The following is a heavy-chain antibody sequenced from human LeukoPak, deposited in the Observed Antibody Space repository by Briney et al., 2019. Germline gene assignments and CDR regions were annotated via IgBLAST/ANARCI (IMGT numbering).Heavy chain of an antibody. Sequence: GGSLRLSCVASGFTFSSYWMHWVRQAPGKGLEWVSYISSSSSTIYYADSVKGRFTISRDNAKNSLYLQMNSLRAEDTAVYYCARDPRYYGSGSYYTWFDYWGQGTLVTVSS. J-gene: IGHJ4*02. CDR2: ISSSSSTI. V-gene: IGHV3-48*04. CDR3: ARDPRYYGSGSYYTWFDY. CDR1: GFTFSSYW. D-gene: IGHD3-10*01.